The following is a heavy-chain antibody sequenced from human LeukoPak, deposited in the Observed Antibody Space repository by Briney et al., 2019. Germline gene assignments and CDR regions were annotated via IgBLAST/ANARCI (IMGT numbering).Heavy chain of an antibody. CDR2: INSDGSST. V-gene: IGHV3-74*01. CDR3: ARGDYVWGSYRLYYFHY. CDR1: GFTFSGYW. Sequence: GGSLRLSCAASGFTFSGYWMHWVRQAPGKGLVWVSHINSDGSSTSYADSVKGRFTISRDNAKNTLYLQMNSLRAEDTAVYYCARGDYVWGSYRLYYFHYWGQGTLVTVSS. D-gene: IGHD3-16*02. J-gene: IGHJ4*02.